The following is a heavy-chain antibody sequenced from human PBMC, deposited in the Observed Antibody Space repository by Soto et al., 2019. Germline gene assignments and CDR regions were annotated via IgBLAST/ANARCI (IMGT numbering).Heavy chain of an antibody. CDR1: GFTFSSYA. CDR3: ARESVLTMSYGDFAY. Sequence: QVQLVESGGGVVQPGRSLRLSCVASGFTFSSYAMHWVRQAPGKGLEWVAVITYNGSNKYYADSVKGRFTISRDNSKNTLYLQMNSLRAEDTAVYYCARESVLTMSYGDFAYWGQGTLVTVSS. J-gene: IGHJ4*02. V-gene: IGHV3-30-3*01. D-gene: IGHD3-3*01. CDR2: ITYNGSNK.